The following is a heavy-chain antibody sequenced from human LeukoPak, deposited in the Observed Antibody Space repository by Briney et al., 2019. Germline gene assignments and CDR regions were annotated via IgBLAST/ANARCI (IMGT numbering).Heavy chain of an antibody. CDR1: GFTFSSYS. CDR2: ISSSSSYI. CDR3: ARDITRGARGGANFDY. Sequence: PGGSLRLSCAASGFTFSSYSMNWVRQAPGKGLEWVSSISSSSSYIYYADSVKGRFTISRDNAKNSLYLQMNSLRAEDTAVYYCARDITRGARGGANFDYWGQGTLVTVSS. D-gene: IGHD3-16*01. V-gene: IGHV3-21*01. J-gene: IGHJ4*02.